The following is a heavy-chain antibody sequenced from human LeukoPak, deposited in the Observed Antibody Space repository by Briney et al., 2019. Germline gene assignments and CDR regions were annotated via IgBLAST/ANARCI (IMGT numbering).Heavy chain of an antibody. J-gene: IGHJ4*02. CDR3: ARQAGYTSSWSDY. Sequence: SETLSLTCAVSGASISSNRYYWGWIRQPPGKGLEWIGSIYYSGSTYYNPSLKSRVTISVDTPKNQFSLKVSSVTAADTSVYYCARQAGYTSSWSDYWGQGTLVTVSS. V-gene: IGHV4-39*01. CDR2: IYYSGST. D-gene: IGHD6-13*01. CDR1: GASISSNRYY.